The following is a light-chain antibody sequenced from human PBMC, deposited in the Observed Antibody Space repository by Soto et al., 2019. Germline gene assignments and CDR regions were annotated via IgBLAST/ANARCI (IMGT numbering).Light chain of an antibody. Sequence: DIQMNQSPSSLSASVGDRVTITCRASQSISSYLNWYQQKPGKAPKLLIYAASNLQSGVPSRFSGSGSGTDFTLTISSLQPEDFATYYCQQSYSTPGTFGQGTKVEIK. J-gene: IGKJ1*01. CDR3: QQSYSTPGT. V-gene: IGKV1-39*01. CDR1: QSISSY. CDR2: AAS.